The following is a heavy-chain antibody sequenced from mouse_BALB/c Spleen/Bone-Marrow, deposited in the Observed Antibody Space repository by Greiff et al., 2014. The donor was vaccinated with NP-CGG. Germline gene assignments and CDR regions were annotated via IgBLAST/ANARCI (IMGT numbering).Heavy chain of an antibody. CDR3: ARRFITTAHWYFDV. CDR2: IYPGNVNT. J-gene: IGHJ1*01. Sequence: VQLQQSGPELVKPGASVRISCKASGYTLTSYYIHWVKQRPEQGLEWIGWIYPGNVNTKYNEKFKGKATLTADKSSSTVYMQLSSLTSEDSAVYFCARRFITTAHWYFDVWGAGTTVTVSS. D-gene: IGHD1-2*01. CDR1: GYTLTSYY. V-gene: IGHV1S56*01.